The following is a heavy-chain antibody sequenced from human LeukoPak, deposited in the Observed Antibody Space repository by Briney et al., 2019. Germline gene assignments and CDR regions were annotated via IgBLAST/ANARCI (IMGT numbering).Heavy chain of an antibody. CDR2: TYYSGST. D-gene: IGHD2-2*01. J-gene: IGHJ5*02. V-gene: IGHV4-39*01. Sequence: SETLSLTCTVSGGSISSSSYYWGWIRQPPGKGLEWIGSTYYSGSTYYNPSLKSRVTISVDTSKNQFSLKLSSVTAADTAVYYCARQKKIGYCSSTSCYNWFDPWGQGTLVTVSS. CDR3: ARQKKIGYCSSTSCYNWFDP. CDR1: GGSISSSSYY.